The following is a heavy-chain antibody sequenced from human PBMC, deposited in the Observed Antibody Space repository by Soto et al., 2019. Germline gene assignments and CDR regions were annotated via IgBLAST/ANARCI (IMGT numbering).Heavy chain of an antibody. CDR2: ISNTGTT. CDR3: ARGTRSNSDYEPDWYIDL. Sequence: PSETLSLTCTVSGGSISSGYWSWLRQSPGEGLEWIGHISNTGTTNYSPSLKSRVFMSVDTSKTQISLKVSSVNAADAAVYYCARGTRSNSDYEPDWYIDLRGRGTLVPVSS. J-gene: IGHJ2*01. CDR1: GGSISSGY. V-gene: IGHV4-59*01. D-gene: IGHD5-12*01.